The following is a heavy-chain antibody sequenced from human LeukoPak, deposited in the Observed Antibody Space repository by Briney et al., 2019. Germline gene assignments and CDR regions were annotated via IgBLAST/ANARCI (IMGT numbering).Heavy chain of an antibody. CDR3: ARGGTTVTTSHFDY. CDR1: GFTFDDYG. J-gene: IGHJ4*02. D-gene: IGHD4-17*01. Sequence: GGSLRLSCAASGFTFDDYGMSWVRHAPGKGLEWVSGINWNGGSTGYADSVKGRFTISRDNAKNSLYLQMNSLRAEDTALYYCARGGTTVTTSHFDYWGQGTLVTVSS. CDR2: INWNGGST. V-gene: IGHV3-20*04.